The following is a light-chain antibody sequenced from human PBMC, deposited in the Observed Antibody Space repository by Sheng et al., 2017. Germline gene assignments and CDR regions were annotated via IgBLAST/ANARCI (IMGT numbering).Light chain of an antibody. CDR1: QSINSKY. CDR2: GAS. V-gene: IGKV3-20*01. J-gene: IGKJ2*03. CDR3: QQYGSPPYS. Sequence: EIVLTQSPGTLSLSPGERATLSCRASQSINSKYLGWYQQKPGQAPSLLIYGASNRAIGVPDRFIGSGSGTDFTLTLSRLEPEDFAVYYCQQYGSPPYSFGQGTKLEIK.